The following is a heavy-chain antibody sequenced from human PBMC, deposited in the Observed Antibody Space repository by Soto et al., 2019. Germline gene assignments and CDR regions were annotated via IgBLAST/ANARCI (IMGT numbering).Heavy chain of an antibody. CDR2: INAGNGNT. D-gene: IGHD1-26*01. CDR1: GYTFTSYA. Sequence: GASVKVSCKASGYTFTSYAMHWVRQAPGQRLEWMGWINAGNGNTKYSQKFQGRVTITRDTSASTAYMEVSSLRSEDTAVYYCARGASPLIDYWGQGTLVTVSS. V-gene: IGHV1-3*01. J-gene: IGHJ4*02. CDR3: ARGASPLIDY.